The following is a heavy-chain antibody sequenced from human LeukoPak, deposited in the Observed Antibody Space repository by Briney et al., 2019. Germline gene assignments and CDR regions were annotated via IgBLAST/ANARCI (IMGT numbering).Heavy chain of an antibody. J-gene: IGHJ4*02. CDR3: ARDFPDDYYDFWSGPRYDY. D-gene: IGHD3-3*01. Sequence: SETLSLTCAVSGGSISSSNWWSWVRQPPGKGLEWIGEIYHSGSTNYNPSLKSRVTMSVDTSKNQFSLKLSSVTAADTAVYYCARDFPDDYYDFWSGPRYDYWGQGTLVTVSS. CDR1: GGSISSSNW. V-gene: IGHV4-4*02. CDR2: IYHSGST.